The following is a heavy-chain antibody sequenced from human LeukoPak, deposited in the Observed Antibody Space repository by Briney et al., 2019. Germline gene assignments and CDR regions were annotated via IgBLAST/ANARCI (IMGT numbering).Heavy chain of an antibody. CDR2: IYHSGST. J-gene: IGHJ3*02. CDR3: ARGVVPAAMRAYDAFDI. CDR1: GGSISSSNW. V-gene: IGHV4-4*02. D-gene: IGHD2-2*01. Sequence: MPSETLSLTCAVSGGSISSSNWWSWVRQPPGKGLEWIGEIYHSGSTNYNPSLKSRVTISVDKSKNQFSLKLGSVTAADTAVYYCARGVVPAAMRAYDAFDIWGQGTMVTVSS.